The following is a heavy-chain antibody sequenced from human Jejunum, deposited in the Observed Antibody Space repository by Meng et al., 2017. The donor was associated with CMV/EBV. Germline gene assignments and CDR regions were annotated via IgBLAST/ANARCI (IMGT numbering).Heavy chain of an antibody. Sequence: QGPLQESRTGLVKSSETLPLTCFFSADSISGFYWSWIRQPAGKGLEWIGRIYTSGSTHYNPSLKSRLTMSVDLSNNQISLKLRSVTAADTAVYYCARESGSYYWFDPWGQGTLVTVSS. CDR3: ARESGSYYWFDP. CDR1: ADSISGFY. V-gene: IGHV4-4*07. J-gene: IGHJ5*02. D-gene: IGHD1-26*01. CDR2: IYTSGST.